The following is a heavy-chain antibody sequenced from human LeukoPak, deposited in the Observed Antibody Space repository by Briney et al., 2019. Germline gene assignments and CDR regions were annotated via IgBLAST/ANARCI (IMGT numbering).Heavy chain of an antibody. D-gene: IGHD2-2*01. CDR3: VICSSTSCYDY. CDR1: GGTFSNYA. V-gene: IGHV1-2*02. Sequence: GASVKVSCKASGGTFSNYAINWVRQAPGQGLEWMGWINPNSGGTNYAQKFQGRVTMTRDTSISTAYMELSRLRSDDTAVYYCVICSSTSCYDYWGQGTLVTVSS. J-gene: IGHJ4*02. CDR2: INPNSGGT.